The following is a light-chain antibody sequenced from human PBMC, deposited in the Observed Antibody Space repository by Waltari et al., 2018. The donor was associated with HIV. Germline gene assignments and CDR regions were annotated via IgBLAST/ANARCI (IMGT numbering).Light chain of an antibody. CDR1: SSNIGSKY. CDR2: RNY. J-gene: IGLJ2*01. V-gene: IGLV1-47*01. Sequence: QSVLTQPPSASGTPGQRVTISCSGSSSNIGSKYVYWYQQLPGTAPKLLIYRNYQRAAGGPDRVSGSKSGTSASLAISGLRSEDEADYYCAAWDDSLSGRGVFGGGTKLTVL. CDR3: AAWDDSLSGRGV.